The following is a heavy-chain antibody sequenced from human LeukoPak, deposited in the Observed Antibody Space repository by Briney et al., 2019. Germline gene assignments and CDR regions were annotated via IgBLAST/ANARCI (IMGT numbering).Heavy chain of an antibody. D-gene: IGHD3-10*01. V-gene: IGHV1-24*01. CDR2: FDPEDGET. Sequence: ASVKVSCKVSGYTLTELSVHWVRQAPGKGLEWMGGFDPEDGETIYAQKFQGRVTTTEDTPTDTAYMELSSLRSEDTAVYYCATDLIYLRGFDPWGQGTLVTVSS. CDR1: GYTLTELS. CDR3: ATDLIYLRGFDP. J-gene: IGHJ5*02.